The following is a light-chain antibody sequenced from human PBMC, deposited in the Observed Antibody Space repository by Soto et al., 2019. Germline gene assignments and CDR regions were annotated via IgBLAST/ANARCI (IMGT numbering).Light chain of an antibody. CDR3: QHYGDSAPFT. J-gene: IGKJ3*01. CDR2: RTS. V-gene: IGKV3-20*01. Sequence: EVVLAQYPGTLSLSAGERATLSCRTIQSISTTYVAWYQQKPGQAPRLLMSRTSRRATGIPDRFSGSGSGTDFTLSISRLEPEDFAVYYCQHYGDSAPFTFGPGTKVDIK. CDR1: QSISTTY.